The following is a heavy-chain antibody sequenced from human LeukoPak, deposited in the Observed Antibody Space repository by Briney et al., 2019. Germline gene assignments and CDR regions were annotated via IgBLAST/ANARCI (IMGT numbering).Heavy chain of an antibody. CDR1: GFTFSRSA. CDR2: IIYSGGAT. Sequence: GGSLRLSCAASGFTFSRSAMTWVRQGPGTGLEFVASIIYSGGATYYADSVKGRFTISRDNSKNTLYLQMNSLRAEDTALYYCAKDGLYYDGSEHVYYFDSWGQGTLVTVSS. J-gene: IGHJ4*02. D-gene: IGHD3-22*01. V-gene: IGHV3-23*01. CDR3: AKDGLYYDGSEHVYYFDS.